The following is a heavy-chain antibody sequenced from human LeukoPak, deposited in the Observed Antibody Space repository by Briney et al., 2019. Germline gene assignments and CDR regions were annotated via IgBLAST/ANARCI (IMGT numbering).Heavy chain of an antibody. D-gene: IGHD3-22*01. CDR1: GFIFSSHG. CDR2: ISGSGDST. V-gene: IGHV3-23*01. CDR3: AKYYYDGTGSNLFDY. Sequence: GGSLRLSCVPSGFIFSSHGMSWVRQAPGKGLEWVSAISGSGDSTFYADSVKGRFTISRDNSKNTLYLQMSSLRAEDRAVYYCAKYYYDGTGSNLFDYWGQGTLVTVSS. J-gene: IGHJ4*02.